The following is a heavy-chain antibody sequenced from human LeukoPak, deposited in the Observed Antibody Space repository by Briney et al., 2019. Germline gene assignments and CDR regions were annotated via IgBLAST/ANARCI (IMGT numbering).Heavy chain of an antibody. D-gene: IGHD1-26*01. CDR3: ARGRGNVGSRASLIEKLFDP. CDR2: IYYSGST. Sequence: PSETLSLTCTVSGGSISSYYWSWIRQPPGKGLEWIGYIYYSGSTNYNPSLKSRVTISVDTSKNQFSLKLSSVTAAATAVYYCARGRGNVGSRASLIEKLFDPRGPGTLVTVSS. J-gene: IGHJ5*02. V-gene: IGHV4-59*01. CDR1: GGSISSYY.